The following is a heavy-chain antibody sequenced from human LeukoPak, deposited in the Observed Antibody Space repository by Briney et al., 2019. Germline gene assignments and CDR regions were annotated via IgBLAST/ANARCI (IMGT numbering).Heavy chain of an antibody. CDR3: AIHPTTVTALGDY. CDR1: GFTFSSYA. D-gene: IGHD4-17*01. Sequence: GGSLRLSCAASGFTFSSYAMSWVRQAPGKGLEWVSTISGSGGSTYYADSVKGRFTISRDNAKNSLYLQMNSLRAEDTAVYYCAIHPTTVTALGDYWGQGTLVTVSS. J-gene: IGHJ4*02. V-gene: IGHV3-23*01. CDR2: ISGSGGST.